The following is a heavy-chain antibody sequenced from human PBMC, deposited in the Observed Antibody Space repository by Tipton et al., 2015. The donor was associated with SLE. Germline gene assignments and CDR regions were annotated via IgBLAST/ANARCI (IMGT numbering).Heavy chain of an antibody. Sequence: TLSLTCTVSGGSISSYYWSWIRQPPGKGLEWIGYIYYSGSTNYNPSLKSRVTISVDTSKNQFSLKLSSVTAADTAVYYCARSQLLSYMDVWGKGTTVAVSS. CDR2: IYYSGST. CDR1: GGSISSYY. CDR3: ARSQLLSYMDV. J-gene: IGHJ6*03. D-gene: IGHD2-2*01. V-gene: IGHV4-59*01.